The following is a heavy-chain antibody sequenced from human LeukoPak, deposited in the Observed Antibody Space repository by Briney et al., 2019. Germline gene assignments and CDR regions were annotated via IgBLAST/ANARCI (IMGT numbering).Heavy chain of an antibody. CDR3: AKDPGRYFDWLSNSPPMGFDP. Sequence: PGGSLRLSCAASGFTFSSYSMNWVRQAPGKGLEWVSYITSSSSTIYYADSVKGRFTISRDNAKNSLYLQLNSLRAEDTAVYYCAKDPGRYFDWLSNSPPMGFDPWGQGTLVTVSS. V-gene: IGHV3-48*01. D-gene: IGHD3-9*01. CDR2: ITSSSSTI. CDR1: GFTFSSYS. J-gene: IGHJ5*02.